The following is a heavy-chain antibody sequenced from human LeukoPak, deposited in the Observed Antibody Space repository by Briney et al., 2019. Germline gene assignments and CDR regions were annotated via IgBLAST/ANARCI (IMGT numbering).Heavy chain of an antibody. D-gene: IGHD1-26*01. V-gene: IGHV3-23*01. CDR2: ISSSGGDT. Sequence: GGSLRLSCAASGFTFTDPAMTWVRQAPGKGLEWVSAISSSGGDTIYTDSVKGRFAISRDSSRNTLDLQMNSLRAEDTARYYCTKGGSYAPLDYWGQGTLVTVTS. J-gene: IGHJ4*02. CDR3: TKGGSYAPLDY. CDR1: GFTFTDPA.